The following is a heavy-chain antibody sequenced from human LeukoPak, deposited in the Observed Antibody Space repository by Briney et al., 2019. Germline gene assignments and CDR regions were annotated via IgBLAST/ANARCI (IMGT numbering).Heavy chain of an antibody. CDR1: GGSISSYY. CDR2: IYYSGST. Sequence: SETLSLTCTVSGGSISSYYWSWIRQPPGKGLEWIGYIYYSGSTSYNPSLKSRVTISVDTSKNQFSLKLSSVTAADTAVYYCARVRDDSSGYYLDVFDIWGQGTMVTVSS. V-gene: IGHV4-59*01. CDR3: ARVRDDSSGYYLDVFDI. J-gene: IGHJ3*02. D-gene: IGHD3-22*01.